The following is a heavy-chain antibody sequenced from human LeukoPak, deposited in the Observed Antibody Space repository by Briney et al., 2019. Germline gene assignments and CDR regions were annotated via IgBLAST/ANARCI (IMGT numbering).Heavy chain of an antibody. CDR3: ARDHYGTRAFDY. Sequence: GGSLRLSCAASGFTVSSNYMSWVRQAPGKGLEWVSVIYSGGSTYYADSVKGRFTISRDNTKNTLYLQMNSLRAEDTAVYYCARDHYGTRAFDYWGQGTLVTVSS. D-gene: IGHD3-10*01. CDR2: IYSGGST. V-gene: IGHV3-66*01. CDR1: GFTVSSNY. J-gene: IGHJ4*02.